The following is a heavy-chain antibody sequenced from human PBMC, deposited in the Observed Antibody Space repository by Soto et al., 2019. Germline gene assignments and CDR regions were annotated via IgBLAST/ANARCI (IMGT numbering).Heavy chain of an antibody. CDR1: GYTFTSYY. Sequence: ASEKVSCKASGYTFTSYYMHWVRQAPGQGLEWMGIINPSGGSTSYAQKFQGRVTMTRDTSTSTVYMELSSLRSEDTAVYYCARDTPQDGGNSPVGKPGDAFDIWGQGTMVTVSS. CDR3: ARDTPQDGGNSPVGKPGDAFDI. V-gene: IGHV1-46*01. D-gene: IGHD2-21*02. CDR2: INPSGGST. J-gene: IGHJ3*02.